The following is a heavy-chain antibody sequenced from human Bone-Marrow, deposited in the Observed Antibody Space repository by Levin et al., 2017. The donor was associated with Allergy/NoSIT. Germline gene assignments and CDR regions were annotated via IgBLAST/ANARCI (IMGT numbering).Heavy chain of an antibody. CDR3: AKDNGGGYDF. J-gene: IGHJ4*02. V-gene: IGHV3-30-3*01. CDR2: MSYDGGNK. Sequence: SCAASGFTFSHFAMHWVRQAPGRGLGWVAHMSYDGGNKYYADSVKGRFTISRDNSRNFLFLHMNGLRPEDTGVYYCAKDNGGGYDFWGQGTLVTVSS. CDR1: GFTFSHFA. D-gene: IGHD3-16*01.